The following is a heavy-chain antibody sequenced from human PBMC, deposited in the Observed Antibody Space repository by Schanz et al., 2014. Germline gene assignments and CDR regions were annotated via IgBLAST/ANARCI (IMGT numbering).Heavy chain of an antibody. CDR1: GYTFTDYP. CDR3: ARDGVDAAAGGNY. V-gene: IGHV1-46*03. CDR2: INLSGGST. Sequence: QVQLVQSGAEVKKPGASVKVSCKTSGYTFTDYPINWVRQAPGQGLEWMGIINLSGGSTNNAQKFQGRLTMTRDTSTSTVYMELSSLRSDDTAVYYCARDGVDAAAGGNYWGQGTLVTVSS. D-gene: IGHD6-13*01. J-gene: IGHJ4*02.